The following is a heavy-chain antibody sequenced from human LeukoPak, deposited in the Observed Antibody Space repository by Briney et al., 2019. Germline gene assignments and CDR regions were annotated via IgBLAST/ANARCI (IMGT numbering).Heavy chain of an antibody. CDR2: ISGSGGST. CDR3: AKPPRWNLAGAVTRGYYFDY. J-gene: IGHJ4*02. V-gene: IGHV3-23*01. D-gene: IGHD4-17*01. Sequence: PGGSLRLSCAASGFTVSSHYMSWVRQAPGKGLEWVSAISGSGGSTYYADSVKGRFTISRDNSKNTLYLQMNSLRAEDTAVYYCAKPPRWNLAGAVTRGYYFDYWGQGTLVTVSS. CDR1: GFTVSSHY.